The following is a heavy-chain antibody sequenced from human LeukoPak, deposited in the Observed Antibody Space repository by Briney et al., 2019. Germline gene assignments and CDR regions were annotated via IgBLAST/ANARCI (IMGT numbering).Heavy chain of an antibody. D-gene: IGHD2-21*02. CDR2: ISSSSSYI. V-gene: IGHV3-21*01. J-gene: IGHJ3*02. Sequence: GGSLRLSCAASGFTFSSYSMNWVRQAPGNGLEWVSSISSSSSYIYYADSVKARFTISRDNAKNSLYLQMNSLRAEDTAVYYCASSWAYCGGDCHNEGGAFDIWGQGTMVTVSS. CDR1: GFTFSSYS. CDR3: ASSWAYCGGDCHNEGGAFDI.